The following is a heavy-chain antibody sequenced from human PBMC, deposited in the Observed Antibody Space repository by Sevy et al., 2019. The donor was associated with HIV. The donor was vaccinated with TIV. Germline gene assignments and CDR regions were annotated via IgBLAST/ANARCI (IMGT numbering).Heavy chain of an antibody. Sequence: GGSLRLSYAASGFTFSSYGMRWVRQAPGKGMEWVAAIWYDGSNKYYADSVKGRFTISRDNSNNTLYLQLNSLRAEDTALYYCARGLLGYSYGYAALGYWGQGTLVTVSS. CDR2: IWYDGSNK. D-gene: IGHD5-18*01. CDR1: GFTFSSYG. J-gene: IGHJ4*02. CDR3: ARGLLGYSYGYAALGY. V-gene: IGHV3-33*01.